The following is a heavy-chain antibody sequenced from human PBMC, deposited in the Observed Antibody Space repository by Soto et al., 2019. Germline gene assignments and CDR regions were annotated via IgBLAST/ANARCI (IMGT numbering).Heavy chain of an antibody. J-gene: IGHJ6*02. CDR2: ISADGKKT. CDR1: GFTFSAFG. CDR3: AKDRGSWDYYYGMDA. Sequence: HPGGSLRLSCAASGFTFSAFGMHRVRQAPGKGLEWVAVISADGKKTFYADSVKGRFTISRDSPHNALFLDLSSLRGDDTAVYYCAKDRGSWDYYYGMDAWGQGTTVTVSS. D-gene: IGHD3-10*01. V-gene: IGHV3-30*18.